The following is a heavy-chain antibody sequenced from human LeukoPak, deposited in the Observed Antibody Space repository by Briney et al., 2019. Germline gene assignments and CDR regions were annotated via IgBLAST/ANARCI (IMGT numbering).Heavy chain of an antibody. CDR3: AKDLTQLGAFDI. CDR1: GFTLSSYD. V-gene: IGHV3-30*18. Sequence: GGSLRLSCAASGFTLSSYDMHWVRQAPGKGLEWVAVISYDGSDKYYVDSVKGRFTISRDNSKNTLYLQMNSLRAEDTAVYYCAKDLTQLGAFDIWGQGTMVTVSS. J-gene: IGHJ3*02. CDR2: ISYDGSDK. D-gene: IGHD6-13*01.